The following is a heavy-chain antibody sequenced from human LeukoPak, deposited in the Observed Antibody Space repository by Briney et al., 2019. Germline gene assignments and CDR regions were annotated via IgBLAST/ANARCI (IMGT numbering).Heavy chain of an antibody. CDR2: IDNGGSDT. D-gene: IGHD6-19*01. CDR1: GFTFSNYW. CDR3: AKDKGIAVAGTRGGAFDI. Sequence: GGSLRLSCAASGFTFSNYWMHWVRQAPGKGLVWVSRIDNGGSDTRHADSVKGRFTISRDNAKNSLYLQMNSLRAEDTALYYCAKDKGIAVAGTRGGAFDIWGQGTMVTVSS. J-gene: IGHJ3*02. V-gene: IGHV3-74*01.